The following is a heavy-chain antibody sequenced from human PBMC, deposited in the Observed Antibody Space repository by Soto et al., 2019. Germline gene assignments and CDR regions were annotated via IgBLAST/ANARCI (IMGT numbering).Heavy chain of an antibody. D-gene: IGHD3-22*01. Sequence: SETLSLTCTVSGGSISSYYWSWIRQPPGKGLEWIGYIYYSGSTNYNPSLKSRVTISVDTSKNQFSLKLSSVTAADTAVYYCARGLYDSSGYGYWGQGTLVTVSS. V-gene: IGHV4-59*01. J-gene: IGHJ4*02. CDR2: IYYSGST. CDR3: ARGLYDSSGYGY. CDR1: GGSISSYY.